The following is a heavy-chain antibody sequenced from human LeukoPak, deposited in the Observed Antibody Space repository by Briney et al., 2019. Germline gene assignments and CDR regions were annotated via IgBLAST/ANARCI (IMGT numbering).Heavy chain of an antibody. V-gene: IGHV3-23*01. J-gene: IGHJ4*02. CDR1: GFTFSSSA. CDR2: ISNNGGYT. CDR3: AKQLGYCSDGSCYFPY. D-gene: IGHD2-15*01. Sequence: GGSLRLSCAASGFTFSSSAMSWVRQAPGKGLEWVSAISNNGGYTYYADSVQGRFTIPRDNSKSTLCLQMNSLRAEDTAVYYCAKQLGYCSDGSCYFPYWGQGTLVTVSS.